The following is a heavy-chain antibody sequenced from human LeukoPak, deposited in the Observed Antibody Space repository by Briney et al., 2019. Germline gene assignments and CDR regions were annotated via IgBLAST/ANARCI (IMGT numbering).Heavy chain of an antibody. V-gene: IGHV3-64*01. Sequence: PGGSLRLSCAASGFTFSSYEMPWVRQAPGKGLEYVSAISSNGDSTYYANFVKGRFIISRDYSKNTLYLQMGSLRPEDMAVYYCARDRPGNVWGEGTTVTVSS. CDR2: ISSNGDST. J-gene: IGHJ6*04. CDR3: ARDRPGNV. CDR1: GFTFSSYE.